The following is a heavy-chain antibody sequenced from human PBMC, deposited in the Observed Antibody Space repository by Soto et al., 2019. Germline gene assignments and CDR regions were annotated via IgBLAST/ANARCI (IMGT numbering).Heavy chain of an antibody. CDR2: INPHGGST. CDR1: GYSFRSYG. Sequence: ASVKVSCKASGYSFRSYGINWVRQAPGQGLEWMGVINPHGGSTAYAQKFKGRVTLTRDTSASTVYMEVSSLTSEDTAMYYCARSSGGNFGIIIEGTNWFAPWGQGTLVTVSS. V-gene: IGHV1-18*01. D-gene: IGHD1-26*01. CDR3: ARSSGGNFGIIIEGTNWFAP. J-gene: IGHJ5*02.